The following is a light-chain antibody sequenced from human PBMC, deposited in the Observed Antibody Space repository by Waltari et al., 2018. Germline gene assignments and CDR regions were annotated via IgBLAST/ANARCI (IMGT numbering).Light chain of an antibody. Sequence: QSALTQPASVSGSPGQSITISCAGAPSAVVTYSLFSWYQQHPGNPPKLMIHEGTQRPSGISNRFSGSNSDNTASLTISGLQFEDEAYYYCCSYAGSSPLFGGGTRVTVL. J-gene: IGLJ3*02. V-gene: IGLV2-23*01. CDR3: CSYAGSSPL. CDR1: PSAVVTYSL. CDR2: EGT.